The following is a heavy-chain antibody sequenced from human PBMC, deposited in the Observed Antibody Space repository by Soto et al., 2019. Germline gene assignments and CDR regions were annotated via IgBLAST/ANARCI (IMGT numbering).Heavy chain of an antibody. J-gene: IGHJ2*01. CDR2: IGTAGDT. D-gene: IGHD3-22*01. CDR3: AREGRDYYDSSGDWYFDL. CDR1: GFTFSSYD. V-gene: IGHV3-13*01. Sequence: EVQLVESGGGLVQPGGSLRLSCAASGFTFSSYDMHWVRQATGKGLEWVSAIGTAGDTYYPGSVKGRFTISRENAKNSLYLQMNSLRAGDTAVYYCAREGRDYYDSSGDWYFDLWGRGTLVTVSS.